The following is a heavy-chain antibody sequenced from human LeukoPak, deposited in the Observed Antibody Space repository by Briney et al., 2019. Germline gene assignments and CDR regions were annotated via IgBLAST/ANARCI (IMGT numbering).Heavy chain of an antibody. CDR1: GGSISSSY. J-gene: IGHJ2*01. CDR2: IYYSGST. Sequence: SETLSLTCSVSGGSISSSYWSWIRQPPGKGLEWIGYIYYSGSTNYNPSLKSRVTISVDTSKNQFSLKLTSVTAADTAVYYCARDSLPTWYFDLWGRGTLVTVSS. CDR3: ARDSLPTWYFDL. V-gene: IGHV4-59*12.